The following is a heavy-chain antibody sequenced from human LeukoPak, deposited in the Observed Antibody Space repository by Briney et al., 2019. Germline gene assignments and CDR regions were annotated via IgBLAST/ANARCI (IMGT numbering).Heavy chain of an antibody. CDR1: GFTFGTYW. J-gene: IGHJ4*02. V-gene: IGHV3-53*01. CDR2: ITSGGNT. CDR3: ARGRGYRDYDRPLDC. Sequence: QPGGALRLSCAASGFTFGTYWMHWVRQAPGKGLEWVSVITSGGNTYYADSVKGRFTTSRDNSKNTLYVQMNSLRAEDTAIYYCARGRGYRDYDRPLDCWGQGTLVTVSS. D-gene: IGHD5-12*01.